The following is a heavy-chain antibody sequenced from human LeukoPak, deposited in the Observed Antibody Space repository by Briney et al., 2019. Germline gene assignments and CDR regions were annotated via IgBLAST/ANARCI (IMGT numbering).Heavy chain of an antibody. Sequence: ASVKVSCKASGYTFTGYYMHWVRPAPGQGLEWMGWINPNSGGTNYAQKFQGRVTMTRDTSISTAYMELSRLRSDDTAVYYCARWYYYDSSGPEFSELLNDYWGQGTLVTVSS. CDR2: INPNSGGT. V-gene: IGHV1-2*02. CDR1: GYTFTGYY. J-gene: IGHJ4*02. CDR3: ARWYYYDSSGPEFSELLNDY. D-gene: IGHD3-22*01.